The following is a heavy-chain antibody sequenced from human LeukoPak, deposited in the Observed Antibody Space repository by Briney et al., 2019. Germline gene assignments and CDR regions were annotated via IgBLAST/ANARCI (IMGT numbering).Heavy chain of an antibody. D-gene: IGHD4-17*01. V-gene: IGHV1-3*01. CDR1: GYTFTSYA. CDR3: AATDLGDY. J-gene: IGHJ4*02. Sequence: ASVKVSCMASGYTFTSYAMHWVRQAPGQRPEWMGWINAGNGNTKYFQKFQGRVTFTRDTSASTAYMELSSLRSEDTAVYYCAATDLGDYWGQGTLVTDSS. CDR2: INAGNGNT.